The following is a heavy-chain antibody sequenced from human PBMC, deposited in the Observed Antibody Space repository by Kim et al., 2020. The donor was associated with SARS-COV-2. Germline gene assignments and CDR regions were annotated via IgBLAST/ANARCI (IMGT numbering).Heavy chain of an antibody. V-gene: IGHV3-53*01. J-gene: IGHJ3*02. CDR2: VYSDGST. CDR3: TRDARGLSGVDSVRDAFDI. D-gene: IGHD2-2*03. Sequence: GGSLRLSCAASGFTVSTNYMGWVRQAPGKGLEWVSVVYSDGSTSYADSVKGRFTISRDNFRNSLYLQLNSLRAEDTALYYCTRDARGLSGVDSVRDAFDIWGQGTMVTVSS. CDR1: GFTVSTNY.